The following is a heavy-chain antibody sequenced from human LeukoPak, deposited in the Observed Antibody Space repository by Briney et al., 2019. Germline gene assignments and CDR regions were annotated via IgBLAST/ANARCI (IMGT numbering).Heavy chain of an antibody. CDR1: GGPISTYY. CDR3: ARADLRLQPFDP. V-gene: IGHV4-59*01. CDR2: IYNTCSTHSSERT. Sequence: AETLSLTCTVSGGPISTYYWSWIRQPPGKGLEWIGYIYNTCSTHSSERTNYNRSLKSRVTISLDTSNNQYSIKLTSVTAGDKALYCCARADLRLQPFDPWGQGTLVTVSS. J-gene: IGHJ5*02. D-gene: IGHD4-11*01.